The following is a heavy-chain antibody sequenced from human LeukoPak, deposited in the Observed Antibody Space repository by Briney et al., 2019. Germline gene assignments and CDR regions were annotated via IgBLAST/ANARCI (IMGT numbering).Heavy chain of an antibody. V-gene: IGHV3-23*01. D-gene: IGHD2-15*01. CDR3: AKSLGYCSGGSCYSDY. J-gene: IGHJ4*02. Sequence: GGSLRLSCAASGFTFSSYAMSRVRQAPGKGLEWVSAISGSGGSTYYADSVKGRSTISRDNSKNTLYLQMNSLRAEDTAVYYCAKSLGYCSGGSCYSDYWGQGTLVTVSS. CDR2: ISGSGGST. CDR1: GFTFSSYA.